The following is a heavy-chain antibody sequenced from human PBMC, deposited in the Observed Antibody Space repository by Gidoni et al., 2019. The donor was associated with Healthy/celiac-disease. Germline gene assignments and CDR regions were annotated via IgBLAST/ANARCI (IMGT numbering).Heavy chain of an antibody. D-gene: IGHD3-3*01. Sequence: QVQLVQSGAEVKKPGASVKVSCKASGYTFTGYYMPWVRQAPGQGLEWMGWINPNSGGTNYAQKFQGWVTMTRDTSISTAYMELSRLRSDDTAVYYCARGPGGEWLLPLDYYYYGMDVWGQGTTVTVSS. CDR2: INPNSGGT. V-gene: IGHV1-2*04. CDR3: ARGPGGEWLLPLDYYYYGMDV. CDR1: GYTFTGYY. J-gene: IGHJ6*02.